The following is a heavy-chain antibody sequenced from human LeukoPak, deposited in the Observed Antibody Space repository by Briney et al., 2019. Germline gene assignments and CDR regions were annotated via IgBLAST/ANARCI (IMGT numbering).Heavy chain of an antibody. J-gene: IGHJ3*02. CDR3: ARGGSYPPPGQDSSSYQGGAFDI. Sequence: KPSETLSLTCAVSGGSISSSNWWSWVRQPPGKGLEWIGEIYHSGSTNYNPSLKSRVTISVDKSKNQFSLKLSSVTAADTAVYYCARGGSYPPPGQDSSSYQGGAFDIWGQGTMVTVSS. V-gene: IGHV4-4*02. CDR2: IYHSGST. D-gene: IGHD6-13*01. CDR1: GGSISSSNW.